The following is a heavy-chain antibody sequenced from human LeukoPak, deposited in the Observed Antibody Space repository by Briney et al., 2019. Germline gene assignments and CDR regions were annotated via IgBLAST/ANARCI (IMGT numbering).Heavy chain of an antibody. CDR2: IYSGGST. V-gene: IGHV3-53*01. CDR3: AKDKLVAAREYYFDY. J-gene: IGHJ4*02. Sequence: GGSLRLSCAASGFTVSSNYMSWVRQAPGKGLEWVSVIYSGGSTYYADSVKGRFTISRDNSKNTLYLQMNSLRAEDTAVYYCAKDKLVAAREYYFDYWGQGTLVTVSS. D-gene: IGHD2-15*01. CDR1: GFTVSSNY.